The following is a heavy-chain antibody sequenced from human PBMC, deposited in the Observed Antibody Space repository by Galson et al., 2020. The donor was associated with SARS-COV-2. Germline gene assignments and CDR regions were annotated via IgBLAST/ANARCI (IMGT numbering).Heavy chain of an antibody. CDR2: ISCHNGNT. V-gene: IGHV1-18*04. J-gene: IGHJ4*02. Sequence: ASVQVSCKAYGYTFNRYGISWVRQAPGQGPEWLGWISCHNGNTNYSPKFQGRVTMTTDKYTRTVYMELRSLRSDDTAIYYCAREEDPTDFNPYFEYWGQGTQVTVSS. CDR1: GYTFNRYG. CDR3: AREEDPTDFNPYFEY. D-gene: IGHD1-26*01.